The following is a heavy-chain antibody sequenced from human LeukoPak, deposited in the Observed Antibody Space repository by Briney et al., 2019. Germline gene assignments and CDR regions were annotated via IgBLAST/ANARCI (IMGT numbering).Heavy chain of an antibody. CDR3: ARTTLGATYVDY. D-gene: IGHD1-26*01. CDR1: GGSISSYY. CDR2: MYTSGST. Sequence: SETLSLTCTVSGGSISSYYWCWIRQPAGKGLEWIGRMYTSGSTNYNPSLKSRVIMSVDTSKSQFSLKLSSVTVADTAVYYCARTTLGATYVDYWGQGTLVTVSS. V-gene: IGHV4-4*07. J-gene: IGHJ4*02.